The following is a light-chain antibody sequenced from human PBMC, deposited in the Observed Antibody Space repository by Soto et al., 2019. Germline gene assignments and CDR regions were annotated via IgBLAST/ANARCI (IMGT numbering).Light chain of an antibody. Sequence: AIRMTQSPSSLSASTGDRVTITCRASQDISSYLAWYRQRPGEPPKLLIYGASTLQSEVPSRFSGSGSGTDFTLTINCLQSEDVAIYYCQNYNSYPWTFGQGTKVEVK. CDR3: QNYNSYPWT. J-gene: IGKJ1*01. CDR1: QDISSY. V-gene: IGKV1-8*01. CDR2: GAS.